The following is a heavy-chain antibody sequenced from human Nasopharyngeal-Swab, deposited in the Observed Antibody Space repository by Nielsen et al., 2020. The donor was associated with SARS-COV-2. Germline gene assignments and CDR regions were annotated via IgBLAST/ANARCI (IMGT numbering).Heavy chain of an antibody. D-gene: IGHD6-19*01. Sequence: GESLTISCQGSGERFTSYWIGWVCQMPGKGLEWMGVIYAGDSDTRYSTSFQGQVTISADKSISTAYLQWSSLKASDTAMYYCAIRIAVAGIYDYWGQGTLVTVSS. CDR1: GERFTSYW. CDR3: AIRIAVAGIYDY. V-gene: IGHV5-51*01. J-gene: IGHJ4*02. CDR2: IYAGDSDT.